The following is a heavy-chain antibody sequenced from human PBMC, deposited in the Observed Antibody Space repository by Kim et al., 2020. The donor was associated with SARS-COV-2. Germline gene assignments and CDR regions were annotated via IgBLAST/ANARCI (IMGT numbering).Heavy chain of an antibody. CDR3: AKDDSSGYRPWYYFDY. Sequence: DSVTCRITISRENAKNSLYLQMNSLRAEDTALYYCAKDDSSGYRPWYYFDYWGQGTLVTVSS. D-gene: IGHD3-22*01. V-gene: IGHV3-9*01. J-gene: IGHJ4*02.